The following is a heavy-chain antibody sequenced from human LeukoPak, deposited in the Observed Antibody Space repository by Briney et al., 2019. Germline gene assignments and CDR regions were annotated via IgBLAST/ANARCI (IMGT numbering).Heavy chain of an antibody. V-gene: IGHV4-4*09. Sequence: SETLSLTCTVSGGSISSYYWSWIRQPPGKGLEWIGYIYTSGSTNYNPSLKSRVTISVDTSKNQFSLKLSSVTAADTAVYYCARHRKGDYCTNGVCYTRVYFDLWGRGTLVTVSS. CDR1: GGSISSYY. CDR2: IYTSGST. J-gene: IGHJ2*01. CDR3: ARHRKGDYCTNGVCYTRVYFDL. D-gene: IGHD2-8*01.